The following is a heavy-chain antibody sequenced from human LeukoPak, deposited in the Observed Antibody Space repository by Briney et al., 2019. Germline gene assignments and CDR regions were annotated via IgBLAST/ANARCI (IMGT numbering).Heavy chain of an antibody. J-gene: IGHJ4*02. D-gene: IGHD1-26*01. CDR2: ISGSAIST. CDR3: AIPRSGSTWGEFDY. Sequence: GGSLRLYCAASGFTFSNSAMSWVRQAPGKGLEWVSSISGSAISTYYADSVKGRFTISRDNSRNMLYVQMNSLRAEDTAVYYCAIPRSGSTWGEFDYWGQGTLVTVSS. CDR1: GFTFSNSA. V-gene: IGHV3-23*01.